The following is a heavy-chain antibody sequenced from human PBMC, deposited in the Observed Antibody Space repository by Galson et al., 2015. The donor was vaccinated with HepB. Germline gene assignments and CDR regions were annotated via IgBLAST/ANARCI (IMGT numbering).Heavy chain of an antibody. J-gene: IGHJ4*02. D-gene: IGHD3-22*01. CDR2: ISYDGSKK. Sequence: SLRLSCAASGFTFNMFAMYWVRQAPGKGLEWVAIISYDGSKKFYADSVKGRFTISRDNSKNTLYLQVNSLRDEDTAVYYCARALGNYYDNRSVGYWGQGTLVTVSS. V-gene: IGHV3-30-3*01. CDR3: ARALGNYYDNRSVGY. CDR1: GFTFNMFA.